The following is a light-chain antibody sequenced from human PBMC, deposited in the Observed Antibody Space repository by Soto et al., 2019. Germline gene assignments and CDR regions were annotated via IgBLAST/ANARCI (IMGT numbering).Light chain of an antibody. CDR1: SSDIGGYNY. CDR2: DVS. Sequence: QSALTQPASVSGSLGQSITISCTGTSSDIGGYNYVSWFQQHPGKVPKVMIHDVSNRPSGVSSRFSGSKSGNTASLTISELQAEDEADYYCSSYTSRGTLLFGGGTKLTVL. V-gene: IGLV2-14*03. J-gene: IGLJ2*01. CDR3: SSYTSRGTLL.